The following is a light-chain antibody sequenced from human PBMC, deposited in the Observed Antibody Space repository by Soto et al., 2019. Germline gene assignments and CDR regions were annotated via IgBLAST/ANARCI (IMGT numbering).Light chain of an antibody. V-gene: IGKV3-20*01. CDR1: QSVSSGF. CDR3: QQYGSSPWT. Sequence: EIVLTQSPGTLSLSPGERATLACRVSQSVSSGFLAWYQQKPGQAPRLLIYGASSRATGIPDRFSGSGSGTDFFLTISRLEPEDFALYYCQQYGSSPWTFGQGTKVDIK. CDR2: GAS. J-gene: IGKJ1*01.